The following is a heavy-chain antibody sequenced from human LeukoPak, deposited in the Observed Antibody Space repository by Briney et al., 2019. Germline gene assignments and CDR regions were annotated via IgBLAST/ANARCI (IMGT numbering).Heavy chain of an antibody. V-gene: IGHV1-69*06. J-gene: IGHJ5*02. CDR3: AREDVAYCSSTSCYAGWFDP. CDR1: GGTFSSYA. CDR2: IIPIFGTA. D-gene: IGHD2-2*01. Sequence: SVKVSCKASGGTFSSYAISWVRQAPGQGLEWMGGIIPIFGTANYAQKFQGRVTINADKSTSTAYMELSSLRSEDTAVYYCAREDVAYCSSTSCYAGWFDPWGQGTLVTVSS.